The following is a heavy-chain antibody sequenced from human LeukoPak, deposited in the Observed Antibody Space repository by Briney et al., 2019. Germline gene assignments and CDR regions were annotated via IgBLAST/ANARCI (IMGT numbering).Heavy chain of an antibody. D-gene: IGHD4-17*01. Sequence: GGSLRLSCAASGFTVTNNYMCWVRKAPGKGLEWVSVIFSNDNTYHADSVKGRFAISRDTSKNTLYLQMNSLRAEDTAVYYCAAVSTKTYYYGLDVWGQGTTVTVSS. CDR2: IFSNDNT. CDR1: GFTVTNNY. V-gene: IGHV3-53*01. CDR3: AAVSTKTYYYGLDV. J-gene: IGHJ6*02.